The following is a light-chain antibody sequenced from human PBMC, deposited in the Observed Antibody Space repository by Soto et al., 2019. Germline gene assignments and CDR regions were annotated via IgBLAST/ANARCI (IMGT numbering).Light chain of an antibody. V-gene: IGLV1-40*01. CDR3: QSYDRSLTAVV. J-gene: IGLJ2*01. Sequence: QSMLTQPPSVSGDPGQRVTISCTGTGTNIGSTYPVHWYQQLPGTAPKLLIYDNNIRPSGVPDRFSGSRSGMSGSLVITGLQAEDEADYYCQSYDRSLTAVVFGGGTKLTVL. CDR2: DNN. CDR1: GTNIGSTYP.